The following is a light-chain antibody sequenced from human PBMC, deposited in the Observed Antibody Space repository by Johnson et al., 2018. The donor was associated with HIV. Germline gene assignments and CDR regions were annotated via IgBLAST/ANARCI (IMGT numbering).Light chain of an antibody. CDR1: SSNIGSNY. CDR2: DND. CDR3: GKWDSSLTAGV. J-gene: IGLJ1*01. Sequence: QSVLTQPPSVSAAPGQKVTISCSGSSSNIGSNYVSWYQQLPGTAPKLLIYDNDKPPSGISDRFSASKSGTSATMGITGLQTGDEADYYCGKWDSSLTAGVFGSGTKVTVL. V-gene: IGLV1-51*01.